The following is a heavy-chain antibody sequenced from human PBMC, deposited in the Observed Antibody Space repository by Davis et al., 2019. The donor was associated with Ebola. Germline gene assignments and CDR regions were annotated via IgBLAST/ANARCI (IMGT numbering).Heavy chain of an antibody. CDR1: GFTFSNYG. V-gene: IGHV3-48*02. Sequence: GESLKISCAASGFTFSNYGMHWVRQAPGKGLEWVSYISSSSSHIYYGDSVKGRFTISRDNAKNSLYLQMNGLRDEDTAVYYCARDPSSRAAKYYFDYWGQGTLVTVSS. CDR3: ARDPSSRAAKYYFDY. CDR2: ISSSSSHI. J-gene: IGHJ4*02. D-gene: IGHD6-25*01.